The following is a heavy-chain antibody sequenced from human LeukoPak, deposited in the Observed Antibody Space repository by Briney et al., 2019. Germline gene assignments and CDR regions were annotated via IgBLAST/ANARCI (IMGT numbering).Heavy chain of an antibody. CDR3: AREEYSSGWWFDY. CDR1: GGSISSSSYY. CDR2: IYYSGST. V-gene: IGHV4-39*07. J-gene: IGHJ4*02. D-gene: IGHD6-19*01. Sequence: SETLSLTCTVSGGSISSSSYYWGWIRQPPGKGLEWIGSIYYSGSTYYNPSLKSRVTISVDTSKNQFSLKLSSVTAADTAVYYCAREEYSSGWWFDYWGQGTLVTVSS.